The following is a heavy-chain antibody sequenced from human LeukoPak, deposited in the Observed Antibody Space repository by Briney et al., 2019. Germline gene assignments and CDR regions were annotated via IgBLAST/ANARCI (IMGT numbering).Heavy chain of an antibody. CDR1: GFTFSDHY. D-gene: IGHD6-6*01. V-gene: IGHV3-11*01. J-gene: IGHJ4*02. CDR3: ARDPDTSSKVDY. Sequence: GGSLRLSCAASGFTFSDHYMSWIRQAPGKGLEWVSSITHTGSPIYYADSVKGRFTISRDNAKNSLYLQMNSLRAEDTAVYYCARDPDTSSKVDYWGQGTLVTVSS. CDR2: ITHTGSPI.